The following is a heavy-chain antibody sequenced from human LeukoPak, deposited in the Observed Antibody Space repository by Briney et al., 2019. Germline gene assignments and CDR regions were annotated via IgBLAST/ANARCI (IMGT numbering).Heavy chain of an antibody. Sequence: GGSLRHSCVVSGIPFSDYYMNWIGQAPARGREWISYISSSSSYTDSADSVKGRFTITRDNAKSALYLQLNSLRLEDTAVYYCAAGTAADFWGQESLVTVSS. J-gene: IGHJ4*02. CDR1: GIPFSDYY. CDR3: AAGTAADF. V-gene: IGHV3-11*03. CDR2: ISSSSSYT. D-gene: IGHD6-13*01.